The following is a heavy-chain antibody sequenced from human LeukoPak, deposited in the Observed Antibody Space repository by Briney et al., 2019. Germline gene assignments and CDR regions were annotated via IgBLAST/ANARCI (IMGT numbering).Heavy chain of an antibody. D-gene: IGHD4-11*01. Sequence: PGGSLRLSCAASGFTFSSYEMNWVRQAPGKGLEWVSYISSSGSTIYYADSVKGRFTISRDNAKNSLYLQTNSLRAGDTAVYYCARAGYSNFIDYWGQGTLVTVSS. V-gene: IGHV3-48*03. CDR2: ISSSGSTI. J-gene: IGHJ4*02. CDR1: GFTFSSYE. CDR3: ARAGYSNFIDY.